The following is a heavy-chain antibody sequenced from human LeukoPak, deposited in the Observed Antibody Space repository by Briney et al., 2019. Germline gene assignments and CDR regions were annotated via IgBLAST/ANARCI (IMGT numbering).Heavy chain of an antibody. CDR3: ARDHHDFWSGYPNY. Sequence: GGSLRLSCAASGLTLGRYWMHWFRQAPGTGLVWVARSNSDGKITDYADSVRGRFTTSRDNTKNTVYLQMSSLRAEDTGVYYCARDHHDFWSGYPNYWGQGTLVIVSS. CDR2: SNSDGKIT. V-gene: IGHV3-74*01. CDR1: GLTLGRYW. J-gene: IGHJ4*02. D-gene: IGHD3-3*01.